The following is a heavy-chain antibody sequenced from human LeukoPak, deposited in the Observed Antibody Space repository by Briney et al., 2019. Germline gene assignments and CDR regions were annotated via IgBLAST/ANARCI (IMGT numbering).Heavy chain of an antibody. V-gene: IGHV3-74*01. Sequence: GGSLRLSCAASGLTLSSDWMHWVRQVPGKGLVWVSRINSDASTINYADSVKGRFTISRDNAKNTLYLQMNSLRAEDTAVYYCLRDLNWSLDQWGQGTLVTVSS. CDR3: LRDLNWSLDQ. CDR1: GLTLSSDW. CDR2: INSDASTI. D-gene: IGHD1-20*01. J-gene: IGHJ4*02.